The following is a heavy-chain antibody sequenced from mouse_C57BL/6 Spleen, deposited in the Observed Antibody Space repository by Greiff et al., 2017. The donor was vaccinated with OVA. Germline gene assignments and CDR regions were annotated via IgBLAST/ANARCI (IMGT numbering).Heavy chain of an antibody. D-gene: IGHD2-4*01. Sequence: VQLQQPGAELVKPGASVKLSCKASGYTFTSSCINWVKQRPGQGLEWIGDIYPGSGSTNYNAKFQSKATLTVDTSSSTAYMQLSSLPSEHSAVYSCASDGDYYDYDNYDAMDYWGQGTSVTVSS. V-gene: IGHV1-55*01. J-gene: IGHJ4*01. CDR2: IYPGSGST. CDR3: ASDGDYYDYDNYDAMDY. CDR1: GYTFTSSC.